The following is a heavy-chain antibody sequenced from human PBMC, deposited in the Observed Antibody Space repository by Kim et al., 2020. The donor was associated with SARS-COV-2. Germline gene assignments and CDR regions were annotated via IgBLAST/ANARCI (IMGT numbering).Heavy chain of an antibody. Sequence: GGSLRLSCAASGFTFSSYSMNWVRQAPGKGLEWVSSISSSSSYIYYADSVKGRFTISRDNAKNSLYLQMNSLRAEDTAVYYCARDNSGWYGTFDYWGQGTLVTVSS. J-gene: IGHJ4*02. CDR3: ARDNSGWYGTFDY. D-gene: IGHD6-19*01. CDR1: GFTFSSYS. CDR2: ISSSSSYI. V-gene: IGHV3-21*01.